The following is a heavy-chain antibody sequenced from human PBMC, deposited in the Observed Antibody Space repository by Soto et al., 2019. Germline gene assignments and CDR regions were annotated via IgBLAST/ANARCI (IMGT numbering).Heavy chain of an antibody. CDR2: IYYSGST. CDR3: ATKRGGAWDPYYYYMDV. J-gene: IGHJ6*03. CDR1: GGSISSSSYY. Sequence: SETLSLTCTVSGGSISSSSYYWGWIRQPPGKGLEWTGSIYYSGSTYYNPSLKSRVTISVDTSKNQFSLKLSSVTAADTAVYYCATKRGGAWDPYYYYMDVWGKGTTVTVSS. D-gene: IGHD1-26*01. V-gene: IGHV4-39*01.